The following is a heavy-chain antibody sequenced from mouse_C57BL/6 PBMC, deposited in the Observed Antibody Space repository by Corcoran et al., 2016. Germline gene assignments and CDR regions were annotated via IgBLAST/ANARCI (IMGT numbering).Heavy chain of an antibody. CDR3: ARRPLYCSSYSYWYFDV. J-gene: IGHJ1*03. Sequence: QVTLKESGPGILQSSQTLSLTCSFSGFSLSTSGMGVSWIRQPSGKGLEWLAHIYWDDDKRYNPSLKSRLTISKDTSRNQVFLKITSVDTADTATYYCARRPLYCSSYSYWYFDVWGTGTTVTVSS. CDR2: IYWDDDK. CDR1: GFSLSTSGMG. D-gene: IGHD1-1*01. V-gene: IGHV8-12*01.